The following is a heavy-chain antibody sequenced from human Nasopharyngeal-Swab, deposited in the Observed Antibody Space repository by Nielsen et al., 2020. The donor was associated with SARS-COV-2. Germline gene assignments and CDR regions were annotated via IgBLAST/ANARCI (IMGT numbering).Heavy chain of an antibody. V-gene: IGHV3-74*01. J-gene: IGHJ4*02. CDR3: ARGGLYSNYLFDY. CDR1: GFTFSSYW. CDR2: INGDGSST. Sequence: GESLKISCAASGFTFSSYWMHWVRQAQGKGLVWVSRINGDGSSTTYADSVRGRFTISSDNAKNMLYLQLNSLRAEDTAVYYCARGGLYSNYLFDYWGQGTLVTVSS. D-gene: IGHD4-11*01.